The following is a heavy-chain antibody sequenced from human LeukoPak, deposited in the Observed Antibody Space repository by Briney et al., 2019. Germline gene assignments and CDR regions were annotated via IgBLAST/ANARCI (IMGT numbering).Heavy chain of an antibody. CDR2: IYTSGST. CDR3: ARGGELADY. V-gene: IGHV4-61*02. J-gene: IGHJ4*02. D-gene: IGHD1-7*01. CDR1: GGSISSGSYY. Sequence: PSQTLSLTCTVSGGSISSGSYYWSWIRQPAGKGLEWIGRIYTSGSTNYNPSLKSRVTISVDTSKNQFSLKLSSVTAADTAVYYCARGGELADYWGQGTLVTVSS.